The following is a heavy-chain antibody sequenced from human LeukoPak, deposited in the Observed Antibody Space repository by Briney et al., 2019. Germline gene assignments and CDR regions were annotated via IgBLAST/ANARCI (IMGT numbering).Heavy chain of an antibody. CDR3: AGSPYYYASRGQAFDI. J-gene: IGHJ3*02. CDR1: GGSVRNYY. D-gene: IGHD3-22*01. Sequence: SETLSLTCTVSGGSVRNYYWSWIRQPPGKRLEWIGYVYYSGSTNYNPSLKSRVTISVDTSKNQFSLKLRSVTAADTAVYYCAGSPYYYASRGQAFDIWGQGTMVTVSS. CDR2: VYYSGST. V-gene: IGHV4-59*02.